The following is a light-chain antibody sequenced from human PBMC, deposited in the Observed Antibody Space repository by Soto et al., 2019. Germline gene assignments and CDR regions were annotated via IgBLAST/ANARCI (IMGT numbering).Light chain of an antibody. V-gene: IGLV1-51*01. CDR1: SSNIGGNS. CDR3: GSWDSSLSAYV. J-gene: IGLJ1*01. Sequence: QSVLTQPPSVSAAPGQKVTISCSGSSSNIGGNSVSWYQQLPGTAPKLLIYDDNKRPSGIPDRFSGSKSGTSATLGVTGFQTGDEADYYCGSWDSSLSAYVFGTGTKSPS. CDR2: DDN.